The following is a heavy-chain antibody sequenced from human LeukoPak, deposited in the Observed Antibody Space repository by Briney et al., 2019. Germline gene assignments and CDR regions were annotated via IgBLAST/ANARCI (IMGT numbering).Heavy chain of an antibody. CDR2: IGAGADT. CDR1: GFSFSNSD. D-gene: IGHD5-18*01. CDR3: ARDFRQLWLRTFDY. J-gene: IGHJ4*02. Sequence: GGSLRLSCAASGFSFSNSDMHWVRQATGKGLEWVSAIGAGADTYYPDSVKGRFTISRENAKNSLYLQMNSLRAGDTGVYYCARDFRQLWLRTFDYWGQGTLVTVSS. V-gene: IGHV3-13*01.